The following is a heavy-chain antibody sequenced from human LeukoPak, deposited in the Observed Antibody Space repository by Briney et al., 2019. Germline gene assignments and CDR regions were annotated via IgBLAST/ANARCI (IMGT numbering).Heavy chain of an antibody. J-gene: IGHJ6*02. Sequence: ASVKVSCKASGYTFTGYYMHWVRQAPGQGLEWMGWFNPNSGGTNYAQKFQGRVTMTRDTSISTAYMELSRLRSDDTAVYYCARGGSGYSSGWYEDYGMDVWGQGTTVTVSS. CDR3: ARGGSGYSSGWYEDYGMDV. D-gene: IGHD6-19*01. CDR2: FNPNSGGT. V-gene: IGHV1-2*02. CDR1: GYTFTGYY.